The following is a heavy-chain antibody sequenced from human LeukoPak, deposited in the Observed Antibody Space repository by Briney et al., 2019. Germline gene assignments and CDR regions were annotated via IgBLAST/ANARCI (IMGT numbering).Heavy chain of an antibody. CDR3: AKETGIDGYNYQDY. D-gene: IGHD5-24*01. Sequence: SETLSLTCTVSGGSISSGDYYWSWIRQPPGKGLEWIGYIYYSGSTNYNPSLKSRVTISVDTSKNQFSLKLSSVTAADTAVYYCAKETGIDGYNYQDYWGQGTLVTVSS. V-gene: IGHV4-61*08. J-gene: IGHJ4*02. CDR1: GGSISSGDYY. CDR2: IYYSGST.